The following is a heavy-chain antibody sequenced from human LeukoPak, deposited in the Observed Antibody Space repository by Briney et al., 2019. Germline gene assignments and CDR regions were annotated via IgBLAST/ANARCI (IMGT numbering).Heavy chain of an antibody. J-gene: IGHJ4*02. CDR2: ISGSGAST. CDR1: GFTFSNYA. D-gene: IGHD6-19*01. Sequence: GGSLRLSCAASGFTFSNYAMSWVRQAPGKGLEWVSAISGSGASTYYADSVKGRFTISRDNSKNTLYPQMNSLRAEDTAVYYCATHGKWLEYYFDYWGQGTLVTVSS. CDR3: ATHGKWLEYYFDY. V-gene: IGHV3-23*01.